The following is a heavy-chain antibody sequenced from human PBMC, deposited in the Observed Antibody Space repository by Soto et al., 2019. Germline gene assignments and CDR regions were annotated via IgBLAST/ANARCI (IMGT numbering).Heavy chain of an antibody. Sequence: QVQLVESGGGLVKPGGSLRLSCSASGFTFSRYAMHWFRQAPGEGLDGVAVVSFDGSNEYYAESVRGRFTISRDTSKNTLYLQMNSLRPEDTAVYFCARPRMTTTTRYHGMDVWGRGTTVTVSS. J-gene: IGHJ6*02. D-gene: IGHD4-17*01. CDR1: GFTFSRYA. V-gene: IGHV3-30-3*01. CDR3: ARPRMTTTTRYHGMDV. CDR2: VSFDGSNE.